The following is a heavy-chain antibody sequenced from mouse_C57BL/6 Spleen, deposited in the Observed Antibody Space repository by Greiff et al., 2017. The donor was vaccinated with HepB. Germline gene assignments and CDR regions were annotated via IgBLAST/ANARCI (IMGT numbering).Heavy chain of an antibody. CDR1: GYTFTSYW. J-gene: IGHJ1*03. V-gene: IGHV1-53*01. Sequence: QVQLKQPGTELVKPGASVKLSCKASGYTFTSYWMHWVKQRPGQGLEWIGNINPSNGGTNYNEKFKSKATLTVDKSSSTAYMQLSSLTSEDSAVYYCARRGGSSFDWYFDVWGTGTTVTVSS. D-gene: IGHD1-1*01. CDR3: ARRGGSSFDWYFDV. CDR2: INPSNGGT.